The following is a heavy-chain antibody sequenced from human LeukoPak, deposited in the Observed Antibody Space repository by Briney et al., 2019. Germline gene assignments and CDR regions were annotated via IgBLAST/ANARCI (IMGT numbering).Heavy chain of an antibody. V-gene: IGHV3-30*04. J-gene: IGHJ4*02. CDR1: GFTFRSFA. Sequence: GALRLSCAASGFTFRSFAMHWVRQAPGKGLEWVAVISYDGSNKKYADSVKGRFTISRDNSKNTLYLQMNSLRAEDTAVYYCASSPYCGGDCYPDYWGQGTLVTVSS. CDR2: ISYDGSNK. D-gene: IGHD2-21*02. CDR3: ASSPYCGGDCYPDY.